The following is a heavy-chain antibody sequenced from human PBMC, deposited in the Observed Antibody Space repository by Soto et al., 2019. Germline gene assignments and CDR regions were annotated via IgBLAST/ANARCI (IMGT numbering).Heavy chain of an antibody. CDR2: TSGSGGST. V-gene: IGHV3-23*01. CDR3: AKDRSWDYFDY. J-gene: IGHJ4*02. Sequence: GGSLRLSCAASGFTFTSYAMTWVRQAPGKGLEWVSATSGSGGSTYYADSVKGRFTISRDNSKNMLYLQMNSLRAEDTAVYYCAKDRSWDYFDYWGQGTLVTVSS. CDR1: GFTFTSYA. D-gene: IGHD1-26*01.